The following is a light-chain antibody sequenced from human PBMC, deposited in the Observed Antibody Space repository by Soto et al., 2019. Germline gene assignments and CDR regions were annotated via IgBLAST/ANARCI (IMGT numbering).Light chain of an antibody. CDR2: DAS. Sequence: DIVLTQSPATLSLSPGERATLSCRASQSVSYYLAWYQQKPGQAPRLLIDDASNMATGIPARFSGSGSATDFTLTISSLEPEDFAVYYCQQRYNWPLTFGGGTKVEIK. CDR3: QQRYNWPLT. CDR1: QSVSYY. V-gene: IGKV3-11*01. J-gene: IGKJ4*01.